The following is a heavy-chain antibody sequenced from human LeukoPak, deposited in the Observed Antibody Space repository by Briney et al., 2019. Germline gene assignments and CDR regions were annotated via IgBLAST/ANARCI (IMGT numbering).Heavy chain of an antibody. CDR3: ARGVAVPVAMPSIGFYYYGMDV. CDR2: IFYSGTT. J-gene: IGHJ6*02. Sequence: SETLSLTCNVSGGSISSYSWSWIRQPPGRPLEWIGHIFYSGTTNYNPSLKSRVSISVDTSKNLFSLKLRPVTAADTAVYYCARGVAVPVAMPSIGFYYYGMDVWGQGTTVAVSS. V-gene: IGHV4-59*01. CDR1: GGSISSYS. D-gene: IGHD2-2*01.